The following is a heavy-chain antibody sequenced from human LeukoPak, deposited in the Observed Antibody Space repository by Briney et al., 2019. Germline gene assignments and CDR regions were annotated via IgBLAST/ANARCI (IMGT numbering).Heavy chain of an antibody. Sequence: PSETLSLTCAVSGGSISSGGYSWSWFGRPPGKAREWIGYIYHSGSTYYNPSLKSRVTISVDRSKNQFSLKLSSVTAADTAVYYCARGTSTTNDAFDIWGQGTMVTVSS. CDR2: IYHSGST. J-gene: IGHJ3*02. CDR1: GGSISSGGYS. V-gene: IGHV4-30-2*01. D-gene: IGHD1-1*01. CDR3: ARGTSTTNDAFDI.